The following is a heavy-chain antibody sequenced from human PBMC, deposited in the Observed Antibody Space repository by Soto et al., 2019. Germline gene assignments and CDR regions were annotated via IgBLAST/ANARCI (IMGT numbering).Heavy chain of an antibody. CDR2: ISSSSSYT. Sequence: QVQLVESGGGLVKPGGSLRLSCAASGFTFSDYYMSWIRQAQGKGLEWVSYISSSSSYTNYADSVKGRFTSSRDNAKNSLYLELNILGDEDTAVYYCARVKTTLEWLLQCDAFDIWGQGTMVTVS. D-gene: IGHD3-3*01. CDR3: ARVKTTLEWLLQCDAFDI. J-gene: IGHJ3*02. CDR1: GFTFSDYY. V-gene: IGHV3-11*06.